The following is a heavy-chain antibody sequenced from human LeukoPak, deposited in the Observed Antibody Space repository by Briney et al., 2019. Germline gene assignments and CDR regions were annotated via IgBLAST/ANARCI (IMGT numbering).Heavy chain of an antibody. D-gene: IGHD2-15*01. Sequence: GGSLRLSCAASGFTFSSYAIHWVRQAPGKGLEWVAFISYHESNKYYADSVKGRFTISRDNSKNTLYLQMNSLGAEDTAMYYCAREPANPFYFDYWGQGTLVTVSS. CDR2: ISYHESNK. V-gene: IGHV3-30*04. CDR1: GFTFSSYA. CDR3: AREPANPFYFDY. J-gene: IGHJ4*02.